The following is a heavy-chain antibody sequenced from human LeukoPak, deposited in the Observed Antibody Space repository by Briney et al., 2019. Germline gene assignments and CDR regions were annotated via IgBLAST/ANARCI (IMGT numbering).Heavy chain of an antibody. D-gene: IGHD3-10*01. V-gene: IGHV3-48*03. CDR1: GFAFSSYE. Sequence: GGSLRLSCAAAGFAFSSYEMNWVRQAPGKGLEWVSYISSSGTVIYYADSVKGRFTISRDNAKNSLCLQMNSLRAEDTAVYYCARIYYYGSGSYYESMDVWGKGTTVTVSS. CDR2: ISSSGTVI. CDR3: ARIYYYGSGSYYESMDV. J-gene: IGHJ6*03.